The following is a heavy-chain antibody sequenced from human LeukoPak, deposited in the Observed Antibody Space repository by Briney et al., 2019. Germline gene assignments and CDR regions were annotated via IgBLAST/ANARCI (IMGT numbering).Heavy chain of an antibody. V-gene: IGHV3-21*01. J-gene: IGHJ3*02. Sequence: PGGSLRLSCAASGFTFSSYEMNWVRQAPGKGLEWVSSISSSSSYIYYADSVKGRFTISRDNAKNSLYLQMNSLRAEDTAVYYCAADSSGWYMEDAFDIWGQGTMVTVSS. CDR3: AADSSGWYMEDAFDI. CDR1: GFTFSSYE. CDR2: ISSSSSYI. D-gene: IGHD6-19*01.